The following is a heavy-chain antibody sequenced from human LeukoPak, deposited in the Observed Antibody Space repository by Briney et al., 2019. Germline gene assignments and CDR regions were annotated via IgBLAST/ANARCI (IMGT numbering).Heavy chain of an antibody. CDR2: IRYDGSDK. CDR3: TKDQVTTEFDY. J-gene: IGHJ4*02. V-gene: IGHV3-30*02. D-gene: IGHD4-11*01. Sequence: PGGSLRLSCAASGFTFNSYGMHWVRQAPGKGLEWVAFIRYDGSDKYYADSVRGRFSISRDYSKSTLFLQMNSLRAEDTAVYYCTKDQVTTEFDYWGQGTLVTVSS. CDR1: GFTFNSYG.